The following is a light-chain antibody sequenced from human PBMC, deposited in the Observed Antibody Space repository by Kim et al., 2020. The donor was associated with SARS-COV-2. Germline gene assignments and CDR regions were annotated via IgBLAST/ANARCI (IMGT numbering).Light chain of an antibody. J-gene: IGLJ2*01. CDR2: NTN. Sequence: QTVVTQEPSFSVSPGGTVTITCGLTSDSVSTSYNPSWYQQTPGQAPRTLIYNTNTRSSGVPDRFSGSILGNKAALTITGAQADDESDYYCVLYMGGGIWIFGGGTQLTVL. CDR1: SDSVSTSYN. V-gene: IGLV8-61*01. CDR3: VLYMGGGIWI.